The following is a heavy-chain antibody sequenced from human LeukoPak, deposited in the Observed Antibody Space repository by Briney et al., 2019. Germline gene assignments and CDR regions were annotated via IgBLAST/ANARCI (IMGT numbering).Heavy chain of an antibody. CDR2: ISAYNGNT. CDR3: ARGQNVWWLLPTTPFDY. V-gene: IGHV1-18*01. D-gene: IGHD5-12*01. J-gene: IGHJ4*02. Sequence: ASVKVSCKASGYTFTSYGISRVRQAPGQGLEWMGWISAYNGNTNYAQKLQGRVTMTTDTSTSTAYMELRSLRSDDTAVYYCARGQNVWWLLPTTPFDYWGQGTLVTVSS. CDR1: GYTFTSYG.